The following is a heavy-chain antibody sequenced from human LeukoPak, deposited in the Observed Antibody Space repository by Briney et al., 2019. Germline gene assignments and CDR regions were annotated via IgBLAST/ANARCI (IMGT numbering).Heavy chain of an antibody. V-gene: IGHV1-18*01. D-gene: IGHD3-22*01. Sequence: GASVKVSCKASGYTFTSYGISWVRQAPGQGLEWMGWISAYNGNTNYAQKLQGRVTMTTDTSTSTAYMELRSLRSDDTAVYYCARSPAYYYDSSGYPGLTHDYWGQGTLVTVSS. J-gene: IGHJ4*02. CDR1: GYTFTSYG. CDR2: ISAYNGNT. CDR3: ARSPAYYYDSSGYPGLTHDY.